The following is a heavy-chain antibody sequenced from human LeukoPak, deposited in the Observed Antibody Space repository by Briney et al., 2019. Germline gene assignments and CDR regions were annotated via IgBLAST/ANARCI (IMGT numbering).Heavy chain of an antibody. V-gene: IGHV4-31*03. D-gene: IGHD6-19*01. J-gene: IGHJ4*02. Sequence: SETLSLTCSVSGGSISARNYNWSWIRQHPGKGLEWIGYMYYSGNTYYNPSLKSRVTISADTSKNQFSLKLSSVTAADTAVYYCARGGQWLAPGPDYWGQGTLVTVSS. CDR1: GGSISARNYN. CDR3: ARGGQWLAPGPDY. CDR2: MYYSGNT.